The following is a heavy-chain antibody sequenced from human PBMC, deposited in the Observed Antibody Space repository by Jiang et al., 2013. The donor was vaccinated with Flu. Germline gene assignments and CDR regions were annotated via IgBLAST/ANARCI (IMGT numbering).Heavy chain of an antibody. CDR3: AKDHSLVAWLVGMYFDY. J-gene: IGHJ4*02. D-gene: IGHD6-19*01. CDR2: ISGGGSKT. Sequence: QLLESGGGLVQPGGSLRLSCTASGFHFGSYDMSWVRQAPGKGLEWVSGISGGGSKTYYADSVKGRFTVSRDNSKNILYLQMNNLRAEDTAIYYCAKDHSLVAWLVGMYFDYWGRGSLVTVSS. CDR1: GFHFGSYD. V-gene: IGHV3-23*01.